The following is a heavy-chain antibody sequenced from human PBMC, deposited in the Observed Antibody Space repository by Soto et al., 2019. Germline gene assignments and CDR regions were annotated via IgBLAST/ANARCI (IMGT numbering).Heavy chain of an antibody. Sequence: QVQLVQSGAELKKPGSSVKVSCKASGGSVTAYTINWVRQAPGQGLEWIGAFIPIFPTPHYAQEFQGRVTSAADGPTTTAYMELKTLTSDAAAVYYCGTGAVVPAYPNWVDTWGQGTLVTVSS. CDR1: GGSVTAYT. J-gene: IGHJ5*02. CDR3: GTGAVVPAYPNWVDT. D-gene: IGHD2-15*01. V-gene: IGHV1-69*12. CDR2: FIPIFPTP.